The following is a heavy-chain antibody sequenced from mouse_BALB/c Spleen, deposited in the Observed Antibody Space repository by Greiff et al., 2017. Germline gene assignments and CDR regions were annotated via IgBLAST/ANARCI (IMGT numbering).Heavy chain of an antibody. D-gene: IGHD2-3*01. CDR2: ISYSGST. J-gene: IGHJ4*01. V-gene: IGHV3-2*02. Sequence: EVHLVESGPGLVKPSQSLSLPFTFTCYSIPSDYAWTWLRQFPGNKLAWMGYISYSGSTSYNPSLKSRISITRDTSKNQFFLQLNSVTTEDTATYYCARADGYDAMDDGGKGNS. CDR1: CYSIPSDYA. CDR3: ARADGYDAMDD.